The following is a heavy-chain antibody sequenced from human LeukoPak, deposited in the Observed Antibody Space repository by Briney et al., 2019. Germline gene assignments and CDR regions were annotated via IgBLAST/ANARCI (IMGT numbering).Heavy chain of an antibody. CDR3: ATHRRPGSGGYENAFEI. CDR2: IYDGGST. J-gene: IGHJ3*02. D-gene: IGHD5-12*01. CDR1: GASIGSTSYY. V-gene: IGHV4-39*01. Sequence: SETLSLTCTVSGASIGSTSYYWDWFRQPPGKGLEWIGNIYDGGSTHYNPSLKSRLTMSVDTSKNHFSLRLNSVTAADTAIYYCATHRRPGSGGYENAFEIWGQGTMVTVSS.